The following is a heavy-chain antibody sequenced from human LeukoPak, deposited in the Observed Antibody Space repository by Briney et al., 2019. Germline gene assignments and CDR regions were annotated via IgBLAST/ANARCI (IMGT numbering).Heavy chain of an antibody. D-gene: IGHD3-22*01. V-gene: IGHV1-2*02. J-gene: IGHJ4*02. CDR3: ARETYDSSGYYSAPFDY. CDR2: INPNSGGT. Sequence: ASVKVSCKASGYTFTGYYMHWVRQAPGQGLEWMGWINPNSGGTNYAQKLQGRVTMTTDTSTSTAYMELRSLRSDDTAVYYCARETYDSSGYYSAPFDYWGQGTLVTVSS. CDR1: GYTFTGYY.